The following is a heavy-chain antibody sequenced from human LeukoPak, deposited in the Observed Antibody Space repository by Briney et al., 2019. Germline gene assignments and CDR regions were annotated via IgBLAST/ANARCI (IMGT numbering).Heavy chain of an antibody. CDR1: GGSISIISDY. J-gene: IGHJ6*02. Sequence: SETLSLTCTVSGGSISIISDYWGWIRQPPGKGLEWIGSIYYSGSTYYNPSLKSRVTISVDKSKNQFSLEMRSVTAADTAVYYCARDVTRQVMDVWGQGTTVTVSS. D-gene: IGHD2-15*01. CDR2: IYYSGST. V-gene: IGHV4-39*07. CDR3: ARDVTRQVMDV.